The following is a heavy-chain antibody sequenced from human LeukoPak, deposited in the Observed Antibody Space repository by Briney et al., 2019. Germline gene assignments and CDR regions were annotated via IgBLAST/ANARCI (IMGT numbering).Heavy chain of an antibody. J-gene: IGHJ3*02. V-gene: IGHV4-4*09. CDR1: DGSISSYY. Sequence: SETLSLTCTVSDGSISSYYWSWIRQPPGKGLEWIGYIYTSGSTNYNPSLKSRVTISVDTSKNQFSLKLSSETAADTAVYYCARLWDDVDAFDIWGQGTMVTVSS. D-gene: IGHD1-1*01. CDR3: ARLWDDVDAFDI. CDR2: IYTSGST.